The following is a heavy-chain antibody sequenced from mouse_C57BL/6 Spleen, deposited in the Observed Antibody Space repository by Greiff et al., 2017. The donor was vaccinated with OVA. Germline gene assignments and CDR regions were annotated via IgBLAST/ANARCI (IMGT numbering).Heavy chain of an antibody. V-gene: IGHV5-17*01. J-gene: IGHJ3*01. CDR1: GFTFSDYG. CDR2: ISSGSSTI. D-gene: IGHD1-1*01. CDR3: ARPYYNGGFAY. Sequence: EVKLMESGGGLVKPGGSLKLSCAASGFTFSDYGMHWVRQAPEKGLEWVAYISSGSSTIYYADTVKGRFTISRDNAKNTLFLQMTSLRSEDTAMYYCARPYYNGGFAYWGQGTLVTVSA.